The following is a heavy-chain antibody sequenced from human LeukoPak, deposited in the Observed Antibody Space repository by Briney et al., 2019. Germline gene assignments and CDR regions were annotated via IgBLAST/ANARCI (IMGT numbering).Heavy chain of an antibody. J-gene: IGHJ4*02. CDR3: VKGSERSRPYYFDY. CDR1: GFTFSDYY. V-gene: IGHV3-23*01. CDR2: ITDSGGDT. Sequence: PGGSLRLSCAASGFTFSDYYMTWVRQAPGKGLEWVSAITDSGGDTYHADSVKGRFTISRDNSKSTLYMQMDSLRVEDTAVYYCVKGSERSRPYYFDYWGQGTLVTVSS. D-gene: IGHD3-3*01.